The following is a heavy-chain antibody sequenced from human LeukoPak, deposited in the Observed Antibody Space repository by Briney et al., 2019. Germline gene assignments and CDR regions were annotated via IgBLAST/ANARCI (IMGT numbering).Heavy chain of an antibody. D-gene: IGHD6-6*01. Sequence: SVNVSCTASGGTFSSYAISWVRQAPGQGLEWMGGIIPIFGTANYAQKFQGRVTITADESTSTAYMELSSLRSEDTAVYYCARDRREYSSSSTRDLYYFDYWGQGTLVTVSS. CDR2: IIPIFGTA. V-gene: IGHV1-69*13. CDR1: GGTFSSYA. CDR3: ARDRREYSSSSTRDLYYFDY. J-gene: IGHJ4*02.